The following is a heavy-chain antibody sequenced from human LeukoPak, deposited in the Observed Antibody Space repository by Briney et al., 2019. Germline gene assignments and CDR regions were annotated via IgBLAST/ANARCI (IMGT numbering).Heavy chain of an antibody. CDR2: INPSGGSA. CDR3: ARDGARNPVGYYYYMDV. V-gene: IGHV1-46*01. J-gene: IGHJ6*03. Sequence: ASVKVSCKASGYTFTSYYMHWVRQAPGQGLEWMGIINPSGGSASYAQKFQGRVTMTRDTSTSTVYMELSSLRSEDTAVYYCARDGARNPVGYYYYMDVWGKGTTVTVSS. D-gene: IGHD1-14*01. CDR1: GYTFTSYY.